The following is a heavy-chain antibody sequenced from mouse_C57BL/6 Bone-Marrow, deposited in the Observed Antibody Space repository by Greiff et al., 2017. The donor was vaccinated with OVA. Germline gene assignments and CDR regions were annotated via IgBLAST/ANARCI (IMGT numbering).Heavy chain of an antibody. V-gene: IGHV5-6*01. J-gene: IGHJ3*01. CDR3: ARLVRYAY. CDR2: ISSGGSYT. CDR1: GFTFSSYG. Sequence: EVQRVESGGDLVKPGGSLKLSCAASGFTFSSYGMSWVRQTPDKRLEWVATISSGGSYTYYPDSVKGRFTISRDNAKNTLYLQLSSLKSEDTAMYYCARLVRYAYWGQGTLVTVSA. D-gene: IGHD2-13*01.